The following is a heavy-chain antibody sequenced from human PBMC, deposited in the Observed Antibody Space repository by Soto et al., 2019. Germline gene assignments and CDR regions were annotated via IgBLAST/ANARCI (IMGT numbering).Heavy chain of an antibody. J-gene: IGHJ6*02. CDR2: IPYSGST. V-gene: IGHV4-39*01. CDR1: GASISGSTSY. D-gene: IGHD3-9*01. Sequence: QLQLQESGPGLMKPSETLSLNCTVSGASISGSTSYWGWIRQPPGKGLEWIGKIPYSGSTYYSPSFKSRVALSVDTSKNQFSLRLSSVTAADTAVYYCARHLMTGPYTYYCNGMDVWGPGTTVTVS. CDR3: ARHLMTGPYTYYCNGMDV.